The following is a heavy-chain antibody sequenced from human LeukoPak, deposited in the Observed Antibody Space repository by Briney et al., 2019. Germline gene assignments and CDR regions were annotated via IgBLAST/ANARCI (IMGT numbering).Heavy chain of an antibody. CDR1: GGSISSNGYY. J-gene: IGHJ5*02. CDR3: ARGEGARSAWFDP. Sequence: SETLSLTCTVSGGSISSNGYYWGWIRQSPGEGLEWIGNIYYSGITYYNASLKSRVTISVDTSKNQFSLKLTSVTAADMAVYYCARGEGARSAWFDPWGQGTLVTVSS. CDR2: IYYSGIT. V-gene: IGHV4-39*07. D-gene: IGHD6-6*01.